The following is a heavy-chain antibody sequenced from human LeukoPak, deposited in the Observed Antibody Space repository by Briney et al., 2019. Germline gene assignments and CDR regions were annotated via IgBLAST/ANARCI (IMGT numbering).Heavy chain of an antibody. CDR1: GYTSTGYY. V-gene: IGHV1-2*02. D-gene: IGHD5-12*01. CDR3: ARAIRPKSSDAFDI. CDR2: INPNSGGT. Sequence: GASVKVSCKASGYTSTGYYMHWVRQAPGQGLEWMGWINPNSGGTNYAQKFQGRVTMTRDTSISTAYVELSRLRSDDTAVYYCARAIRPKSSDAFDIWGQGTMVTVSS. J-gene: IGHJ3*02.